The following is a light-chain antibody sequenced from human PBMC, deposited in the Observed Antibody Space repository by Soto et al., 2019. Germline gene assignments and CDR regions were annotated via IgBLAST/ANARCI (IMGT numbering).Light chain of an antibody. CDR2: DAS. Sequence: DIHMTQSPSTLSASVGDRVTITCRASQSISSWLAWYQQKPGKAPKLLIYDASSLESGVPSRFSGSGSGTEFTLTISSLQPDDFATYYCQQYNSYSPCTFGQGTKVDIK. J-gene: IGKJ1*01. V-gene: IGKV1-5*01. CDR1: QSISSW. CDR3: QQYNSYSPCT.